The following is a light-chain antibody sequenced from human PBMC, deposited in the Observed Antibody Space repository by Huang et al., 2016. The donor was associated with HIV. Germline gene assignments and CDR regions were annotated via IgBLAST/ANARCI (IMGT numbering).Light chain of an antibody. CDR2: GAS. Sequence: EIVLTQSPGTLSLSPGERATLSCRASHSVSSIYLAWYQQKPGQAPRPLIYGASSRATGIPDRFSGSGSGTDFTLTISRLEPEDFAVYYCHQYGSLPRTFGQGTKVEIK. V-gene: IGKV3-20*01. J-gene: IGKJ1*01. CDR1: HSVSSIY. CDR3: HQYGSLPRT.